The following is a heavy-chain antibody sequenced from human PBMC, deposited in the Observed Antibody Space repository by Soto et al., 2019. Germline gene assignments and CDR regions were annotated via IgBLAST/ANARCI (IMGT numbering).Heavy chain of an antibody. CDR2: IYYSGST. Sequence: PSETLSLTCTVSGGSISSGGYYWSWIRQHPGKGLEWIGYIYYSGSTYYNPSLKSRVTISVDTSKNQFSLKLSSVTAADTAVYYCARERRNVLTGYYNPPDYCGQGTLVTVSS. CDR1: GGSISSGGYY. V-gene: IGHV4-31*03. D-gene: IGHD3-9*01. CDR3: ARERRNVLTGYYNPPDY. J-gene: IGHJ4*02.